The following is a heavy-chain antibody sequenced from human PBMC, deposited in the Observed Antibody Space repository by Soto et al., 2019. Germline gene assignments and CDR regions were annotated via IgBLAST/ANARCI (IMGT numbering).Heavy chain of an antibody. CDR2: ISSSSSYI. CDR3: ARDGRYSYGYGLYYYGMDV. D-gene: IGHD5-18*01. V-gene: IGHV3-21*01. CDR1: GFTFSSYS. Sequence: GSLRLSCAASGFTFSSYSMNWVRQAPGKGLEWVSSISSSSSYIYYAGSVKGRFTISRDNAKNSLYLQMNSLRAEDTAVYYCARDGRYSYGYGLYYYGMDVWGQGTTVTVSS. J-gene: IGHJ6*02.